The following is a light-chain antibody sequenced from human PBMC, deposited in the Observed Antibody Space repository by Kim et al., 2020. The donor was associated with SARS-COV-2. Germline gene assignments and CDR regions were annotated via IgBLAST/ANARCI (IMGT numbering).Light chain of an antibody. V-gene: IGKV1-12*01. J-gene: IGKJ4*01. CDR1: QGISSW. CDR3: QQANSFPLT. CDR2: AAS. Sequence: AAVGYRVTSTCRASQGISSWLAGYQQKPGKAPKLLIYAASSLQSGVPSRFNGSGSGTDFTLTISSLQPEDFATYYCQQANSFPLTFGGGTKVDIK.